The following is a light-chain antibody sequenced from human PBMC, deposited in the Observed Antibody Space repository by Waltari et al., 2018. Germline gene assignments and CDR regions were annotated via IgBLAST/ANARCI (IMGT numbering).Light chain of an antibody. CDR1: GPHIWAGSD. V-gene: IGLV1-40*01. CDR3: QSYDTSLSVV. Sequence: QSVLTQPPSVSGAPGQRVTISCPGSGPHIWAGSDVHWYQQLPRAAPKLLIYGSTSRPLGVPARFFGSTSGTSASLAITGLQAEDEADYYCQSYDTSLSVVFGGGTKLTVL. J-gene: IGLJ3*02. CDR2: GST.